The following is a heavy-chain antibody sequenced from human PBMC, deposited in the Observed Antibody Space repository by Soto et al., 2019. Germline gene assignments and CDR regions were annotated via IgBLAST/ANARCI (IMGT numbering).Heavy chain of an antibody. D-gene: IGHD3-10*01. J-gene: IGHJ4*02. CDR1: GFTFSNAW. Sequence: GGSLRLSCAASGFTFSNAWMNWVRQAPGKGLEWVGRIKSKTDGGTTDYAAPVKGRFTISRDDSKNTLYLQMNSLKTEDTAVYYCTIQVLLWFGELFGNDYWGQGTLVTVSS. CDR2: IKSKTDGGTT. V-gene: IGHV3-15*07. CDR3: TIQVLLWFGELFGNDY.